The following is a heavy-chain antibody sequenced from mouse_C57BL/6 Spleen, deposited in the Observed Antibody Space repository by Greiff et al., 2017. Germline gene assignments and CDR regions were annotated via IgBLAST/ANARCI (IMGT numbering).Heavy chain of an antibody. V-gene: IGHV1-81*01. Sequence: VMLVESGAELARPGASVKLSCKASGYTFTSYGISWVKQRTGQGLEWIGEIYPRSGNTYYNEKFKGKATLTADKSSSTAYMELRSLTSEDSAVYFCARGDDYDPFYFDYWGQGTTLTVSS. CDR2: IYPRSGNT. D-gene: IGHD2-4*01. CDR1: GYTFTSYG. CDR3: ARGDDYDPFYFDY. J-gene: IGHJ2*01.